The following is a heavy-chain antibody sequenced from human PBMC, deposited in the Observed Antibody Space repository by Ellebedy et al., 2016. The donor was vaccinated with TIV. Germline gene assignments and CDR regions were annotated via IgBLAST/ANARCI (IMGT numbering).Heavy chain of an antibody. J-gene: IGHJ4*02. Sequence: GESLKISCAASGFSLSNYNMNWVRQAPGKRLEWVSCISSGSSTIYYAGSVKGRFTISRNNSKNSLYLQMNSLRNEDTAVYHCVRRSVDFWGPGTLVTVSP. CDR2: ISSGSSTI. CDR3: VRRSVDF. CDR1: GFSLSNYN. V-gene: IGHV3-48*02.